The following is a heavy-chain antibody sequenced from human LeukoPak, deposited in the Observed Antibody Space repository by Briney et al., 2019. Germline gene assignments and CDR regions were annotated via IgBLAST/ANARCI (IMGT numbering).Heavy chain of an antibody. CDR2: ISGSGGST. CDR3: AKDSLGFLVGANRY. D-gene: IGHD1-26*01. Sequence: PGRSLRLSCAASGFTFSSYGMHWVRQAPGKGLEWVSAISGSGGSTYYADSVKGRFTISRDNSKNTLYLQMNSLRAEDTAVYYCAKDSLGFLVGANRYWGQGTLVTVSS. V-gene: IGHV3-23*01. CDR1: GFTFSSYG. J-gene: IGHJ4*02.